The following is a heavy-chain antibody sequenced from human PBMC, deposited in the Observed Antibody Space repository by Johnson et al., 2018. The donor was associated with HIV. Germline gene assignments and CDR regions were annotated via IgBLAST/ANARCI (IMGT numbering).Heavy chain of an antibody. CDR1: GFTFSSYA. Sequence: QVQLVESGGGVVQPGGSLRLSCAASGFTFSSYAMHWVRQAPGKGLEWVASISYDGTNKYYADSVQGRFTISRDNSKNTLYLQMNSLRAEDTAVYYCAKWGTITGTTGVFDIWGQGTMVTVSS. J-gene: IGHJ3*02. CDR3: AKWGTITGTTGVFDI. D-gene: IGHD1-7*01. CDR2: ISYDGTNK. V-gene: IGHV3-30-3*02.